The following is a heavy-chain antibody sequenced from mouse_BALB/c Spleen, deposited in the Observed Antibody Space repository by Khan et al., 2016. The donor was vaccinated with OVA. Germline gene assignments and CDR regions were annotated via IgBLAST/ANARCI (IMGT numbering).Heavy chain of an antibody. CDR3: ARIYGSDCDY. CDR1: GYSFTGYF. J-gene: IGHJ2*01. CDR2: INPHIGET. V-gene: IGHV1-20*01. D-gene: IGHD1-1*01. Sequence: VQLQQSGPELVKPGASVKISCKASGYSFTGYFMNWVMQSHGKSLEWIGRINPHIGETFYNQKFKGKATLTVDESSSTAHMELRSLTSEDSAVYCAARIYGSDCDYWGQGTTLTVSS.